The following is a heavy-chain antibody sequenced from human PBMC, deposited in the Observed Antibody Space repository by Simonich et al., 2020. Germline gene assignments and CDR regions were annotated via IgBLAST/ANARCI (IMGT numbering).Heavy chain of an antibody. D-gene: IGHD2-15*01. V-gene: IGHV1-18*01. Sequence: QVPLVQSGAEVKKPGASVKVSCKASGYPFTSYVIRWVRQAPGKGLEWMGWISADNGNTNYAQKIQGRVTMTTDTSTSTAYMELRSLRSDDTAVYYCARASRGTWWYYYFDYWGQGTLVTVSS. CDR3: ARASRGTWWYYYFDY. CDR2: ISADNGNT. CDR1: GYPFTSYV. J-gene: IGHJ4*02.